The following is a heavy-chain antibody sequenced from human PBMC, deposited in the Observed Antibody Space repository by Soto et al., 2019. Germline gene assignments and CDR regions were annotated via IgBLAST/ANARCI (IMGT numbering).Heavy chain of an antibody. Sequence: GGSLRLSCAASGFTFSCYDMHWVRQATGKGLEWVSAIGTAGDTYYPGSVKGRFTISRENAKNSLYLQMNSLRAEDTAVYYCATSGMKGSFDYWGQGTLVTVSS. V-gene: IGHV3-13*01. CDR2: IGTAGDT. CDR3: ATSGMKGSFDY. CDR1: GFTFSCYD. J-gene: IGHJ4*02. D-gene: IGHD1-26*01.